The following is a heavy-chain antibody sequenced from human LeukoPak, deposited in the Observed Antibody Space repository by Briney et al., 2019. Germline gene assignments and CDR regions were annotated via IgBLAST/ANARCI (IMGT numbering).Heavy chain of an antibody. V-gene: IGHV3-53*01. J-gene: IGHJ4*02. CDR3: AKLREWELPDLFDY. CDR1: GFTVSSNY. D-gene: IGHD1-26*01. CDR2: IYSGGST. Sequence: GESLRLSCAASGFTVSSNYMSWVRQAPGRELEWVSVIYSGGSTYYADSVKGRFTISRDNSKSTLYIQMNSLRAEDTAVYYCAKLREWELPDLFDYWGQGTLVTVSS.